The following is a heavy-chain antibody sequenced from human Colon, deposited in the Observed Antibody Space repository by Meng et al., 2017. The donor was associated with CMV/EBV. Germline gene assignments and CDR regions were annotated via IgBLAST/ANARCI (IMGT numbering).Heavy chain of an antibody. D-gene: IGHD2-8*01. V-gene: IGHV5-51*01. CDR3: ARLGYCTNSACAGADGYFYGMDV. Sequence: GEALKISCKASGYNFDNYWIDWVRQIPGKGVEWMAIMFPDDSSLRYSPSFHGQVTISADTSTDTAYLQWSSLKASDTATYYCARLGYCTNSACAGADGYFYGMDVWGQGTTVTVSS. CDR2: MFPDDSSL. CDR1: GYNFDNYW. J-gene: IGHJ6*02.